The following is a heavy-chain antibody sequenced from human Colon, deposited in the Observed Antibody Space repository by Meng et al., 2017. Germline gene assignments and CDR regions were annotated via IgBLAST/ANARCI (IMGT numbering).Heavy chain of an antibody. CDR2: MNPTSGNT. J-gene: IGHJ6*01. CDR1: GYTFTSYD. V-gene: IGHV1-8*01. CDR3: ARAPTASIAVAGKRTDV. Sequence: ASVKVSCKASGYTFTSYDINWVRQATGQGPEWMGWMNPTSGNTGYAQKFQGRVSMTRNTSISTAYMELGSLTSEDTAVYYCARAPTASIAVAGKRTDVWGQGTMVTVSS. D-gene: IGHD6-19*01.